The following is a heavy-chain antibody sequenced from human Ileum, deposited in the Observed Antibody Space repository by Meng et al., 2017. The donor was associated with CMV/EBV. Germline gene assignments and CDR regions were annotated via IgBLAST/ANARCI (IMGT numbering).Heavy chain of an antibody. D-gene: IGHD3-22*01. CDR1: GDSVSSNSVT. CDR3: IRAYYYDSSGYYDY. Sequence: QVMLQQSVPGLVKPFQTLSPPCAISGDSVSSNSVTWNWIRQSPSRGLEWLGRTYYRSKWYNDYAVSVKSRITINPDTSKNQFSLQLNSMTPEDTAVYYCIRAYYYDSSGYYDYWGQGTLVTVSS. V-gene: IGHV6-1*01. CDR2: TYYRSKWYN. J-gene: IGHJ4*02.